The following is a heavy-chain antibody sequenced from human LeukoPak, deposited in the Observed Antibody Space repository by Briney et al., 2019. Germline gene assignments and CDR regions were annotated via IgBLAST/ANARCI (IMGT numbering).Heavy chain of an antibody. Sequence: SETLSLTCTVSGGSISSGRYYWSWIRQPAGKGLEWIGRLYTSGSTTYNPSLKSRVTISVDTSKNQFSLKLSSVTAADTAVYYCARAPSGYYDSSGYYLYYFDDWGKGTLVTVSS. J-gene: IGHJ4*02. D-gene: IGHD3-22*01. CDR3: ARAPSGYYDSSGYYLYYFDD. CDR2: LYTSGST. V-gene: IGHV4-61*02. CDR1: GGSISSGRYY.